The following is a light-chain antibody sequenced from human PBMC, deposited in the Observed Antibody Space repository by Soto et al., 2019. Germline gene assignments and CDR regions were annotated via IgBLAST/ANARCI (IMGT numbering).Light chain of an antibody. J-gene: IGKJ1*01. CDR1: QSVSSRY. Sequence: PGERVTLSCRAGQSVSSRYLTWYQQKPGQAPRLLIYGASTRATSIPARFSGSGSGTDFTLTISSLQPEDFAVYYCQQDYNLPRTFGQGTKVDIK. CDR2: GAS. V-gene: IGKV3D-7*01. CDR3: QQDYNLPRT.